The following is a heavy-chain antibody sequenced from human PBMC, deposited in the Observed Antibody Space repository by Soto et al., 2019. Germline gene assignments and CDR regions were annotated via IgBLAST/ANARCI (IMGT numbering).Heavy chain of an antibody. Sequence: GASVKVSCKASGYTFTSYAMHWVRQAPGQRLEWMGWINADNGKTKYAQKFQGRVTITEDTSTDTAYMELSSLRSEDTAVYYCATSIAAAGYYYYMDVWGKGTTVTVSS. J-gene: IGHJ6*03. D-gene: IGHD6-13*01. V-gene: IGHV1-3*01. CDR2: INADNGKT. CDR3: ATSIAAAGYYYYMDV. CDR1: GYTFTSYA.